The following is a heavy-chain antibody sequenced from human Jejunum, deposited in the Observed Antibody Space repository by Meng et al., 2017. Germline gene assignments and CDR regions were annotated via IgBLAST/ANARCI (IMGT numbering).Heavy chain of an antibody. CDR3: ARGNEYSNYGADF. J-gene: IGHJ4*02. CDR1: GGSISDYY. D-gene: IGHD4-11*01. V-gene: IGHV4-34*01. CDR2: INENGST. Sequence: QVKLQQWGAGLLKPSETLSLTCAGHGGSISDYYWTWIRQPPGRGLEWIGEINENGSTNYNPSLKSRVTISVDTSKSQFYLRVSSVTAADTAVYYCARGNEYSNYGADFWGQGTLVTVSS.